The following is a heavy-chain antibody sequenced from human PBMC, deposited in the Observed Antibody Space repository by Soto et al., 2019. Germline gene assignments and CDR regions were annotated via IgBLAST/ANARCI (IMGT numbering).Heavy chain of an antibody. CDR1: GGSISSSRYY. Sequence: QLQLQESGPGLVKPSETLSLTCTVSGGSISSSRYYWGWIRQPPGKGLEWIGSIYYSGSTYYNPSLKSRVTISVDTSKNQFSLKLSSVTAADTAVYYCARHLGLAGPGYWGQGTLVTVSS. V-gene: IGHV4-39*01. CDR2: IYYSGST. J-gene: IGHJ4*02. CDR3: ARHLGLAGPGY. D-gene: IGHD6-19*01.